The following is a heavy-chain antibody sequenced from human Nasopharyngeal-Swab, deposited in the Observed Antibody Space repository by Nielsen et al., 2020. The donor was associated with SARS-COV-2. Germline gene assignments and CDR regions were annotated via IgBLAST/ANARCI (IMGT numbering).Heavy chain of an antibody. CDR2: IGTAGDT. CDR1: GFTFSSYD. V-gene: IGHV3-13*01. Sequence: GESLKISCAASGFTFSSYDMHWVRQATGKGLEWVSAIGTAGDTYYPGSVKGRFTISRENAKNSLYLQMNSLRAGDTAVYYCARAGVATSYYYYYGMDVWGQGTTVTVS. CDR3: ARAGVATSYYYYYGMDV. D-gene: IGHD5-12*01. J-gene: IGHJ6*02.